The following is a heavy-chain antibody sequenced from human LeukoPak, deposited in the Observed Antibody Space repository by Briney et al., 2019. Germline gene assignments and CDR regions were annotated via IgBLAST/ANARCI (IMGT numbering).Heavy chain of an antibody. J-gene: IGHJ4*02. CDR3: AREPMVRGRKYFDY. CDR2: IRYDGSNK. Sequence: PGGSLRLSCAASGFTFSSYGMHWVRQAPGEGLEWVAFIRYDGSNKYYADSVKGRFTISRDNSKNTLYLQMNSLRAEDTAAYYCAREPMVRGRKYFDYWGQGTLVTVSS. CDR1: GFTFSSYG. V-gene: IGHV3-30*02. D-gene: IGHD3-10*01.